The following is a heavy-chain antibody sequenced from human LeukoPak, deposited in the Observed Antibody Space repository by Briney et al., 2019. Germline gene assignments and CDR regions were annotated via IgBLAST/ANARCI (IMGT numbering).Heavy chain of an antibody. J-gene: IGHJ4*02. D-gene: IGHD5-18*01. Sequence: PGGSLRLSCAASGFTFSSYEMNWVRQAPGKGLEWVSYISSSGSTIYYADSVKGRFTISRDNAKNSLYLQMNSLRAEDTAVHYCARAEQLWLLGGWGQGTLVTVSS. V-gene: IGHV3-48*03. CDR3: ARAEQLWLLGG. CDR1: GFTFSSYE. CDR2: ISSSGSTI.